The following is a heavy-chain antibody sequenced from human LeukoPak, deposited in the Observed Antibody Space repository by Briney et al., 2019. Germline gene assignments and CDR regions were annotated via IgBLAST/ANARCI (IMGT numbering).Heavy chain of an antibody. CDR2: IVGDGRDT. J-gene: IGHJ5*02. CDR3: ASLEDDGRAFDP. CDR1: GFTFDDYP. Sequence: GGSLRLSCAASGFTFDDYPMHWVRLAPGKGLEWVSLIVGDGRDTYYADSVKGRFTISRDNAKNSLYLQMNSLRAEDTAVYYCASLEDDGRAFDPWGQGTLVTVSS. D-gene: IGHD3-3*01. V-gene: IGHV3-43*02.